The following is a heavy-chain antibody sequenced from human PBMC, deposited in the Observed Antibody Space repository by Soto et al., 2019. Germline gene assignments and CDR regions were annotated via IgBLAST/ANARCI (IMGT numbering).Heavy chain of an antibody. D-gene: IGHD3-10*01. V-gene: IGHV3-30-3*01. CDR3: ASLYYYGSGSELDY. J-gene: IGHJ4*02. Sequence: QVQLVESGGGVVQPGRSLRLSCAASGFTFSSYAMHWVRQAPGKGLEWVAVISYDGSNKYYADSVKGRFTISRDNSKNTLYLQMNSLRAEATAVYYCASLYYYGSGSELDYWGQGTLVTVSS. CDR1: GFTFSSYA. CDR2: ISYDGSNK.